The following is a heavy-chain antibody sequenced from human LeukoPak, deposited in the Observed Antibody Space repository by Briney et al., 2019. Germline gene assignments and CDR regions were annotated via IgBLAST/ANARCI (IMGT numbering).Heavy chain of an antibody. D-gene: IGHD3-10*01. Sequence: PGGSLRLSCAASGFTFSSYSMNWVRQAPGKGREWVSYISSSSSTIYYADSVKGRFTISRDNAKNSLYLQMNSLRAEDTAVYYCARGHGSGSYYPYYWGQGTLVTDSS. CDR3: ARGHGSGSYYPYY. CDR1: GFTFSSYS. V-gene: IGHV3-48*01. J-gene: IGHJ4*02. CDR2: ISSSSSTI.